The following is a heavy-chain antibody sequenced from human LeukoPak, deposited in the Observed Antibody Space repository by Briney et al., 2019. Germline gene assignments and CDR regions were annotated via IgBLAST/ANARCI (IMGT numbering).Heavy chain of an antibody. CDR2: FDPEDGET. CDR3: ATASSGSYDEGFDC. Sequence: VASVKVSCKVSGYTLTELSMHWVRQAPGKGLEWMGGFDPEDGETIYAQKFQGRVTMTEDTSTDTAYMELSSLRSEDTAVYYCATASSGSYDEGFDCWGQGTLVTVSS. J-gene: IGHJ4*02. CDR1: GYTLTELS. D-gene: IGHD1-26*01. V-gene: IGHV1-24*01.